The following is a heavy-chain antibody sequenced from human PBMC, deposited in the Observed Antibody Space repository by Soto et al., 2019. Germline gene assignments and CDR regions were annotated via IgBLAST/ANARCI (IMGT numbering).Heavy chain of an antibody. Sequence: GGSLRLSCAASGFTFSNFAMNWVRQAPGKGLEWVSGIIGSGGSTYYADAVKGRFTISRDRSKATLYLQMNSLRAEDTAIYYCAKHGGYSFGPGDYYGMDIWGQATTVTVSS. CDR2: IIGSGGST. CDR3: AKHGGYSFGPGDYYGMDI. J-gene: IGHJ6*02. D-gene: IGHD5-18*01. CDR1: GFTFSNFA. V-gene: IGHV3-23*01.